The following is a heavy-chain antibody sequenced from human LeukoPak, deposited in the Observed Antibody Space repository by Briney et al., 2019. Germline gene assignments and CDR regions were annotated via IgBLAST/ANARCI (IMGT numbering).Heavy chain of an antibody. V-gene: IGHV3-11*01. D-gene: IGHD3-10*01. J-gene: IGHJ5*02. CDR3: AKDRELLFAHCWFDL. Sequence: GGSLRLSCAGSGFAFSDYYMTWIRQAPGRGLEFISYISGSGNSIVYADSVKGRFTISRDNAKNSLYLQMDRLTDEDTAVYYCAKDRELLFAHCWFDLWGQGTLVTVSS. CDR1: GFAFSDYY. CDR2: ISGSGNSI.